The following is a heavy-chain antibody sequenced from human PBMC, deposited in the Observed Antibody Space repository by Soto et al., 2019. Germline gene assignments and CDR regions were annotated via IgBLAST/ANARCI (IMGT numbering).Heavy chain of an antibody. D-gene: IGHD2-15*01. J-gene: IGHJ6*03. V-gene: IGHV1-2*04. CDR1: GYTFTVYY. Sequence: ASLKVSCKASGYTFTVYYMHWVRQAPGQGLEWMGWINPNSGGTNYAQKFQGWVTMTRDTSISTAYMELSRLRSDDTAVYYCARGVGYYYYYYMDVWGKGTTVTVSS. CDR2: INPNSGGT. CDR3: ARGVGYYYYYYMDV.